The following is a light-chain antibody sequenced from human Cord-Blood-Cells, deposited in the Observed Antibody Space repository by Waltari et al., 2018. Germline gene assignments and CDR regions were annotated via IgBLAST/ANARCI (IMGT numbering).Light chain of an antibody. J-gene: IGKJ4*01. V-gene: IGKV1-33*01. Sequence: DIQMTQSPSSLSASVGDRVTITCQASQDISNYLNWYQQKPGKAPKLLIYDASNLETGVPSRSSVSASEIDITINVKYMGLEHIATSMSAQSDYLYLAFGGGTKVHI. CDR2: DAS. CDR1: QDISNY. CDR3: AQSDYLYLA.